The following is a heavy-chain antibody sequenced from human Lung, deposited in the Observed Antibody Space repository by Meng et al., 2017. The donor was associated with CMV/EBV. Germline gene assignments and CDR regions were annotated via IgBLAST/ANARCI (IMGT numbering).Heavy chain of an antibody. V-gene: IGHV3-30*18. CDR1: GFIFRDYG. D-gene: IGHD6-6*01. CDR2: ISYDGSNR. Sequence: SSAASGFIFRDYGLHWFRQAPGKGLEWVAIISYDGSNRYYGDSVKGRFTISRDNSKNTLYLQMDSLRANDTAVYYCANILYSSSSDYWGQGTLVTVSS. J-gene: IGHJ4*02. CDR3: ANILYSSSSDY.